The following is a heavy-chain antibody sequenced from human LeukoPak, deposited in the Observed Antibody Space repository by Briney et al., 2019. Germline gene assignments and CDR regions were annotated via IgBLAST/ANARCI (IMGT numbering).Heavy chain of an antibody. D-gene: IGHD1-26*01. J-gene: IGHJ4*02. CDR1: GFTFSSYW. CDR3: AKDRYSGTFYNSDY. Sequence: PGGSLRLSCAASGFTFSSYWMSWVRQAPGKGLEWVANIKQDGSEKYYVDSVKGRFTISSDNSKNTLYLQMDSLRAEDTAVYYCAKDRYSGTFYNSDYWGQGTLVTVSS. CDR2: IKQDGSEK. V-gene: IGHV3-7*03.